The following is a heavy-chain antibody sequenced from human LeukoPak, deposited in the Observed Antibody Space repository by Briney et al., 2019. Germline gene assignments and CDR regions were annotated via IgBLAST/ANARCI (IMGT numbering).Heavy chain of an antibody. J-gene: IGHJ6*02. CDR2: NIPIFGTA. CDR1: GGTFSSYA. Sequence: ASVKVSCTASGGTFSSYAISWVRQAPGQGLEWMGGNIPIFGTANYAQKFQGRVTITADESTSTAYMELSSLRSEDTAVYYCASVGVSYGMDVWGQGTTVTVSS. CDR3: ASVGVSYGMDV. D-gene: IGHD3-10*01. V-gene: IGHV1-69*01.